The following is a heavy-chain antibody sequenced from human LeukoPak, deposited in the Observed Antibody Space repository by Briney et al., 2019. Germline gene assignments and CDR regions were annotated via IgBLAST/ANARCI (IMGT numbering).Heavy chain of an antibody. CDR3: AREWSYGDYYDC. D-gene: IGHD4-17*01. CDR1: EYTFTGYY. CDR2: INPNSGGT. J-gene: IGHJ4*02. V-gene: IGHV1-2*06. Sequence: ASVKVSCKASEYTFTGYYMHWVRQAPGQGLEWMGRINPNSGGTNYAQKFQGRVTMTRDTSITTAYMELSRLRSDDTAVYYCAREWSYGDYYDCWGQGTLVTVSS.